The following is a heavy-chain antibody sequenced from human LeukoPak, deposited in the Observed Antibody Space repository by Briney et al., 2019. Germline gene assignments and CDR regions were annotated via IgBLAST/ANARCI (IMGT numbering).Heavy chain of an antibody. CDR2: ISGSGGST. V-gene: IGHV3-23*01. CDR3: AKALEGWLVVFALVG. Sequence: GGSLRLSCAASGFTFSSYAMSWVRQAPGKGLEWVSAISGSGGSTYYADSVKGRFTISRDNSKNTLYLQMNSLRAEDTAVYYCAKALEGWLVVFALVGWGRGTLVTVSS. D-gene: IGHD6-19*01. CDR1: GFTFSSYA. J-gene: IGHJ2*01.